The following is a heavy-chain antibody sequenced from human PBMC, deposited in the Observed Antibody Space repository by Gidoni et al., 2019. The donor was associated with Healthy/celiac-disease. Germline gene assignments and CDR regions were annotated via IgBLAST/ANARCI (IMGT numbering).Heavy chain of an antibody. CDR3: ATDENSQGSSSLDYYYGMDV. J-gene: IGHJ6*02. Sequence: QLQLQESGPGLVKPSETLSLTCTVSGGSISSSSYYWGWIRQPPGKGLEWIGSIYSSGSTYYNPSLKSRVTISLDTSKNQFSLKLSSVTAADTAVYYCATDENSQGSSSLDYYYGMDVWGQGTTVTVSS. CDR2: IYSSGST. V-gene: IGHV4-39*01. CDR1: GGSISSSSYY. D-gene: IGHD6-6*01.